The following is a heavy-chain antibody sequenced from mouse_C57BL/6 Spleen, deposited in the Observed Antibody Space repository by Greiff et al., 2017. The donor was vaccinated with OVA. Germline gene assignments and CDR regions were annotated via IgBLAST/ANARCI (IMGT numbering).Heavy chain of an antibody. J-gene: IGHJ4*01. D-gene: IGHD1-1*01. V-gene: IGHV1-55*01. CDR3: ARYYWSRGYAMDY. CDR1: GYTFTSYW. CDR2: IYPGSGST. Sequence: QVQLQQPGAELVKPGASVKMSCKASGYTFTSYWITWVKQRPGQGLEWIGDIYPGSGSTNYNEKFKSKATLTVDTSSSTAYMQLSSLTSEDSAVYNCARYYWSRGYAMDYWGQGTAVTVSS.